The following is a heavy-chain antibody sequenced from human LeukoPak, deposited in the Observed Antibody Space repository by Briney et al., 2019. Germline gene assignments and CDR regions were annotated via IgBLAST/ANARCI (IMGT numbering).Heavy chain of an antibody. CDR3: ARDGNYGGDFDY. D-gene: IGHD4-23*01. V-gene: IGHV4-59*01. CDR1: GGSISSYH. Sequence: SETLSLTCTVSGGSISSYHWSWIRQPPGKGLEWIGYIYYSGSTNCNPSLKSRVTISVDTSKNQFSLKLSSVTAADTAVYYCARDGNYGGDFDYWGQGTLVTVSS. CDR2: IYYSGST. J-gene: IGHJ4*02.